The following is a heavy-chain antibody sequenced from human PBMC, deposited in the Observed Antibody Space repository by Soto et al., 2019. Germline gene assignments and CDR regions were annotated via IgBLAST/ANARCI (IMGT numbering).Heavy chain of an antibody. V-gene: IGHV3-30-3*01. Sequence: SGGSLRLSCAASGFTFSSYAMHWVRQAPGKGLEWVAVIPYDGSNKYYADSVKGRFTISRDNSKNTLYLQMNSLRAEDTAVYYCARGFSIFGVVKTVGYYYYGMDVWGQGTTVTVSS. CDR2: IPYDGSNK. J-gene: IGHJ6*02. CDR1: GFTFSSYA. D-gene: IGHD3-3*01. CDR3: ARGFSIFGVVKTVGYYYYGMDV.